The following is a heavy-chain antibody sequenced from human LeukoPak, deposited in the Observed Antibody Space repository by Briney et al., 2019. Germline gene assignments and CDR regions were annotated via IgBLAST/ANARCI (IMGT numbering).Heavy chain of an antibody. CDR2: IYSGGST. D-gene: IGHD2-2*01. CDR1: GFTVSSNY. V-gene: IGHV3-53*01. J-gene: IGHJ6*02. Sequence: GGSLRLSCAASGFTVSSNYMSWVRQAPGKGLEWVSVIYSGGSTYYDDSVKGRFTISTDNSKNALYLQMNSLRAEDTAVCYCARSGGYCSSTSCYGLAYGMDVWGQGTTVTVSS. CDR3: ARSGGYCSSTSCYGLAYGMDV.